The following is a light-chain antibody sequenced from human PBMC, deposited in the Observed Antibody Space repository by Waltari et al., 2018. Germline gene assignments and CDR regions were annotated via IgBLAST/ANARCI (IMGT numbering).Light chain of an antibody. V-gene: IGKV1-6*01. J-gene: IGKJ4*01. CDR1: QDIGND. CDR2: GAS. Sequence: AIQMTQSPSYLSASVGDRVTITCRASQDIGNDLKWYQQKPGKAPKLLIFGASSLQSGVPSRFSGSQSGTDFTLTISSLQPEDCASYYCLQDHNYPLTFGGGTKVEIK. CDR3: LQDHNYPLT.